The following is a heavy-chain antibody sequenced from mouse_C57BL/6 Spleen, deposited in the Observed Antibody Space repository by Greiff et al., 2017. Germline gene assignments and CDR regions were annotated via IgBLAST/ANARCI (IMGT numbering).Heavy chain of an antibody. CDR2: IYPGDGDT. V-gene: IGHV1-82*01. CDR3: ARCGDSSGYVYFDY. J-gene: IGHJ2*01. D-gene: IGHD3-2*02. CDR1: GYAFSSSW. Sequence: VQLQQSGPELVKPGASVKISCKASGYAFSSSWMNWVKQRPGKGLEWIGRIYPGDGDTNYNGKFKGKATLTADKSSSTAYMQLSSLTSEDSAVYFCARCGDSSGYVYFDYWGQGTTLTVSS.